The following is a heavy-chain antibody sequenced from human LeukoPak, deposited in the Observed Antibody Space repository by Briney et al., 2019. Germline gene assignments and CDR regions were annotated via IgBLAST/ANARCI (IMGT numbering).Heavy chain of an antibody. V-gene: IGHV1-8*01. Sequence: ASVKVSCKASGYTFTSYDINWVRQATGQGLEWMGWMNPNSGNTGYAQKFQGRVTMTRNTSISTAYMELSSLRYEDTAVYYCARGLDYGLYYWYYYMDVWGKGTTVTVSS. CDR2: MNPNSGNT. CDR3: ARGLDYGLYYWYYYMDV. D-gene: IGHD4-17*01. CDR1: GYTFTSYD. J-gene: IGHJ6*03.